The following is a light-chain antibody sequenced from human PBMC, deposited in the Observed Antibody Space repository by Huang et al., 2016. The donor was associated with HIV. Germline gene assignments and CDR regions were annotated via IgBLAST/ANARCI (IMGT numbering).Light chain of an antibody. CDR1: QDINTN. Sequence: IQLTQSPSSLSASVGDRVTITCRASQDINTNLAWYQQKPGKAPKVLIYAASTLQSGVPSRFSGSASGIYFSLTINNLQPEDFVTYYCQQLDTYPITFGQGTRLDI. V-gene: IGKV1-9*01. J-gene: IGKJ5*01. CDR2: AAS. CDR3: QQLDTYPIT.